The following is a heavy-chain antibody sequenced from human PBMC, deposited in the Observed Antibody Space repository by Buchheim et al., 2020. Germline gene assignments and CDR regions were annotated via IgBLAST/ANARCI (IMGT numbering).Heavy chain of an antibody. D-gene: IGHD2-15*01. CDR2: INPSGGST. J-gene: IGHJ4*02. CDR3: ARARGVAATVDY. Sequence: QVQLVQSGAEVKKPGASVKVSCKASGYTFTSYDINWVRQATGQGLEWMGIINPSGGSTSYAQKFQGRVTMTRDTSTSTVYMELSSLRSEDTAVYYCARARGVAATVDYWGQGTL. V-gene: IGHV1-46*01. CDR1: GYTFTSYD.